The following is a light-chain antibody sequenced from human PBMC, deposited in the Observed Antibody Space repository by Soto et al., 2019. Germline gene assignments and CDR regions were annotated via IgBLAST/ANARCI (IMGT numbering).Light chain of an antibody. V-gene: IGLV2-14*01. CDR3: SSYTTSSTPVV. Sequence: QSALTQPASVSGSPGQSITISCTGTSSDVGGYNYVSWYQQHPGKAPKLMIDEVNNRPSGVSNRFSGSKSGNTASLTISWLQAEDEGDYYCSSYTTSSTPVVFGGGTKLTVL. CDR1: SSDVGGYNY. CDR2: EVN. J-gene: IGLJ2*01.